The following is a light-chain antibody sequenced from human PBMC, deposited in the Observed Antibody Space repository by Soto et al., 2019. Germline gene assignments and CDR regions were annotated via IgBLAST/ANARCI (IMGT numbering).Light chain of an antibody. J-gene: IGKJ2*01. CDR1: QSVRSSY. Sequence: EIVLTQSPGTLSLSPGERATLSCRASQSVRSSYLARYPQKPGQAPRLLIYGASSTATGIPDRLSGSGSGTDFTLNISSLEPEVFAVYYCQEDGSSPTFGQGTKLAIK. V-gene: IGKV3-20*01. CDR2: GAS. CDR3: QEDGSSPT.